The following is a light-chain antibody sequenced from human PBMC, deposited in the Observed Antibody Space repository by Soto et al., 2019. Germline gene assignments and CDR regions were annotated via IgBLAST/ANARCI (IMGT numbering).Light chain of an antibody. CDR1: SSDVGGYNY. J-gene: IGLJ2*01. V-gene: IGLV2-11*01. CDR3: SSSAGSDVV. CDR2: DVN. Sequence: QSALTQPRSVSGSPGQSVIISCTGTSSDVGGYNYVSWYQQHPGKAPKLLIYDVNKRPSGVPFRFSGSKSGNTASLTISGLQAEDETDYYCSSSAGSDVVFGGGTKFTVL.